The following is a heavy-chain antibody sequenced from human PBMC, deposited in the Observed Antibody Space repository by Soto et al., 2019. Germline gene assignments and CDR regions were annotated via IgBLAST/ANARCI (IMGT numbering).Heavy chain of an antibody. Sequence: GSLRLSCAASGFTFRSYAMSWARQAPGKGLEWVSSLLRSGSSTYYADSVKGRFTISSDISANSLYLQMDSLRAEDTAVYYCAKDAVSGDGVWLLDSWGQGTVVTVSS. CDR3: AKDAVSGDGVWLLDS. J-gene: IGHJ5*02. CDR2: LLRSGSST. V-gene: IGHV3-23*01. CDR1: GFTFRSYA. D-gene: IGHD4-17*01.